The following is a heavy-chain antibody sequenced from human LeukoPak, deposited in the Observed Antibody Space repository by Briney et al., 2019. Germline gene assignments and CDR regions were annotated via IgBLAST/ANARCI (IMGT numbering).Heavy chain of an antibody. CDR2: ISSTSDYI. CDR3: ARAVVAPGGAPYFDY. V-gene: IGHV3-21*01. Sequence: PGGSLRLSCAASGFTFSTSAMSWVRQAPGKGLEWVSCISSTSDYIFYADSVKGRFTISRDNAKNSLYLQINSLRAEDTAVFYCARAVVAPGGAPYFDYWGQGTLVIVTS. CDR1: GFTFSTSA. D-gene: IGHD2-15*01. J-gene: IGHJ4*02.